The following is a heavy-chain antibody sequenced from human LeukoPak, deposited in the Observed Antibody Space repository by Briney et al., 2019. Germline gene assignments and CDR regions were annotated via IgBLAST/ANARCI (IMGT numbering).Heavy chain of an antibody. CDR2: IYYSGST. Sequence: SETLSLTCTVSGGSISSSSYYWGWIRQPPGKGLEWIGSIYYSGSTYYNPSLRSRVTISVDTSKNQFSLKLSSVTAADTAVYYCARHSGYCSGGSCYPNWFDPWGQGTLVTVSS. CDR1: GGSISSSSYY. J-gene: IGHJ5*02. D-gene: IGHD2-15*01. V-gene: IGHV4-39*01. CDR3: ARHSGYCSGGSCYPNWFDP.